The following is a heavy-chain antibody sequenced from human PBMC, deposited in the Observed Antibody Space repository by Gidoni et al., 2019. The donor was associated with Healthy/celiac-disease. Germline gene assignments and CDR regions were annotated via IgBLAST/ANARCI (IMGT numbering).Heavy chain of an antibody. J-gene: IGHJ4*02. CDR1: DGSISSGGYY. V-gene: IGHV4-31*03. CDR3: ARGDPSSSWYFDY. Sequence: QVQLQESGPGLVKPSQTLSLTCTVTDGSISSGGYYWSWIRQHPGKGLEWIGYISVSGSTYYNPSLKSRVTISVDPSKTQFSLKLSSGTAADTAVYYCARGDPSSSWYFDYWGQGTLVTVSS. CDR2: ISVSGST. D-gene: IGHD6-13*01.